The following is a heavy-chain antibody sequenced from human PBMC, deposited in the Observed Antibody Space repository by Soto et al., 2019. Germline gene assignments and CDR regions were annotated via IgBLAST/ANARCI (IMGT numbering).Heavy chain of an antibody. V-gene: IGHV1-18*01. Sequence: ASVKVSCKASGYTFSRYGISWVRQAPGQGLEWMGWVSGYNGDTKYAQKVQGSVTMTIDTSTYTAYMELRSLTSDDTAIYYCAKNGQPPYYYYGMDVWGQGTTVTVSS. CDR2: VSGYNGDT. CDR1: GYTFSRYG. D-gene: IGHD2-8*01. J-gene: IGHJ6*02. CDR3: AKNGQPPYYYYGMDV.